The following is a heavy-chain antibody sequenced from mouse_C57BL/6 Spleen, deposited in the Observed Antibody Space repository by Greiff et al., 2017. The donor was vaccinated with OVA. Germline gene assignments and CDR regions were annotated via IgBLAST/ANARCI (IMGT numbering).Heavy chain of an antibody. Sequence: QQSCKASGYTFTSYWMQWVNQRPGQGLEWIGEIDPSDSYTKYNQKFKVKATLTVDTSSSTAYMQLSSLTSEDSAVYYCASGDYWGQGTTLTVSS. V-gene: IGHV1-50*01. CDR2: IDPSDSYT. J-gene: IGHJ2*01. CDR3: ASGDY. CDR1: GYTFTSYW.